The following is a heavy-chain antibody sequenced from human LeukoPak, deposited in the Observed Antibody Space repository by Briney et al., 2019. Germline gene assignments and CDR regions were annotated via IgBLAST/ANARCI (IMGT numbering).Heavy chain of an antibody. CDR1: GGTFSSYA. J-gene: IGHJ4*02. Sequence: SVKVSCKASGGTFSSYAISWVRQAPGQGLEWMGGIIPIFGTANYAQKFQGRVTITADESTSTAYMELSSLRSEDTAVYYCARVSREWLPTTSFDYWGQGTLVTVSS. CDR3: ARVSREWLPTTSFDY. V-gene: IGHV1-69*13. D-gene: IGHD3-3*01. CDR2: IIPIFGTA.